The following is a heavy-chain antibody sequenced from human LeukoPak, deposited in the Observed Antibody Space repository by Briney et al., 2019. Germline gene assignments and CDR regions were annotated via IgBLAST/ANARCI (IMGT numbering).Heavy chain of an antibody. CDR1: GYTFTSYG. CDR3: ARDSPSLYSSSWEGFDY. J-gene: IGHJ4*02. Sequence: ASVKVSCKAPGYTFTSYGISWVRQAPGQGLEWMGWISAYNGNTNYAQKLQGRVTMTTDTSTSTAYMELRSLRSDDTAVYYCARDSPSLYSSSWEGFDYWGLGTLVTVSS. D-gene: IGHD6-13*01. V-gene: IGHV1-18*01. CDR2: ISAYNGNT.